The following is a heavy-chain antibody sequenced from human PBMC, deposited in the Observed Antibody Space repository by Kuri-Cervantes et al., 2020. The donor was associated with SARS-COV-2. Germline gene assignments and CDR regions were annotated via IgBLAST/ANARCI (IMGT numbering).Heavy chain of an antibody. Sequence: GSLRLSCTVSGGSVSSGSYYWSWIRQPPGKGLEWIGYIYYSGSTNYNSSLKSRVTISVDTSKNQFSLKLSSVTAADTAVYYCARHIIAARPLVDYWGQGTLVTVSS. CDR3: ARHIIAARPLVDY. CDR2: IYYSGST. J-gene: IGHJ4*02. CDR1: GGSVSSGSYY. D-gene: IGHD6-6*01. V-gene: IGHV4-61*01.